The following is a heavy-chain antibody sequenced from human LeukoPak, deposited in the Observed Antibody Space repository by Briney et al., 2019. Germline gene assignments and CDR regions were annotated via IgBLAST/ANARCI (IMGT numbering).Heavy chain of an antibody. CDR3: ARDEGTYQRGPFDY. V-gene: IGHV1-18*01. CDR2: ISAYKGNT. D-gene: IGHD3-10*01. Sequence: GDSVTVSCKVSGYTFTTYGISWLRQAPGQGLEWMGWISAYKGNTKDAQKFQGRVSMSPDTSPSTGPMELRSLRSDATALYYCARDEGTYQRGPFDYWGQGALVTVSS. J-gene: IGHJ4*02. CDR1: GYTFTTYG.